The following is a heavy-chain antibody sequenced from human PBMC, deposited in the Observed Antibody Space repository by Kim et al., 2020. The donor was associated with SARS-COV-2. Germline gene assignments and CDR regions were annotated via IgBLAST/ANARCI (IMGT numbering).Heavy chain of an antibody. J-gene: IGHJ1*01. CDR3: CDYHATGSRFAY. CDR2: FTGDSTT. CDR1: GFAFSNYG. V-gene: IGHV3-23*03. Sequence: GGSLRLSCAASGFAFSNYGLTWVRQAPGKGLEWVSYFTGDSTTYYAASLVGRFTIFTDNSKNVLYLQLNSLRAEDKAVFYYCDYHATGSRFAYWDQGTLV. D-gene: IGHD3-10*01.